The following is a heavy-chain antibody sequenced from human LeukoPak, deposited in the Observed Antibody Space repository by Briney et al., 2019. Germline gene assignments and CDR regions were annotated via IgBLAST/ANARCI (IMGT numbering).Heavy chain of an antibody. J-gene: IGHJ4*02. CDR1: GGSISGSSYF. CDR2: IYYSGNT. D-gene: IGHD3-10*01. V-gene: IGHV4-39*01. CDR3: ARLKEGIDY. Sequence: SETLSLTCAVSGGSISGSSYFWGWIRQPPGKGLEWIGSIYYSGNTYYNPSLKSRVTISVDTSKNQFSLKLNSVTAADTAVYYCARLKEGIDYWGQGTLVTVSS.